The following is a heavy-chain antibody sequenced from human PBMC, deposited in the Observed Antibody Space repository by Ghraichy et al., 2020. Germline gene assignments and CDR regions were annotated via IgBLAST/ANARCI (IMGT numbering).Heavy chain of an antibody. CDR3: AKDNRYSDFWSGYIDY. CDR1: GFTFDDYA. V-gene: IGHV3-9*01. Sequence: GGSLRLSCAASGFTFDDYAMHWVRQAPGKGLEWVSGISWNSGSIGYADSVKGRFTISRDNAKNSLYLQMNSLRAEDTALYYCAKDNRYSDFWSGYIDYWGQGTLVTVSS. CDR2: ISWNSGSI. J-gene: IGHJ4*02. D-gene: IGHD3-3*01.